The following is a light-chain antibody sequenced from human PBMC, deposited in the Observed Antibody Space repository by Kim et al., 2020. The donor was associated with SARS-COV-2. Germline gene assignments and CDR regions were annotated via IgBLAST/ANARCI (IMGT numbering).Light chain of an antibody. V-gene: IGLV6-57*03. J-gene: IGLJ3*02. CDR2: DDN. Sequence: GKNVTIDCTRSSGSIASNYVQWYQQRPGSAPTTVIYDDNRRPSGVPDRFSGSIDSSSNSASLTISGLKTEDEADYYCQSDDGSSWVFGGGTQLTVL. CDR1: SGSIASNY. CDR3: QSDDGSSWV.